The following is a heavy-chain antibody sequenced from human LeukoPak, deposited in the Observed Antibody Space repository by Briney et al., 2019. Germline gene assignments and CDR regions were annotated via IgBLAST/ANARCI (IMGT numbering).Heavy chain of an antibody. V-gene: IGHV1-3*01. CDR1: GYTFTSYA. CDR2: INAGNGNT. D-gene: IGHD3-3*01. Sequence: ASVKVSCKASGYTFTSYAMHWVRPAPGQRLEWMGWINAGNGNTKYSQKFQGRVAITRDTSASTAYMELSSLRSEDTAVYYCARDYDFWSGYYSSFDYWGQGTLVTVSS. J-gene: IGHJ4*02. CDR3: ARDYDFWSGYYSSFDY.